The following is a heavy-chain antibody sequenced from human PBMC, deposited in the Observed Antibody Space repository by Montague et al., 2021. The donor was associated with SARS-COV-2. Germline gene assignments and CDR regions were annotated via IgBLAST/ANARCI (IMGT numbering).Heavy chain of an antibody. J-gene: IGHJ5*01. Sequence: SETLSLTCSVSGDSVSRGSSYWSWIRQHPGKGLEWIGYIYYTGSRKYNSSLKSRLTISVDTSKNQLSLKLSSVTAADTAVYYCARHARGEGYTSWFDSWGQGTLVTVSS. CDR2: IYYTGSR. CDR3: ARHARGEGYTSWFDS. V-gene: IGHV4-61*01. CDR1: GDSVSRGSSY. D-gene: IGHD5-24*01.